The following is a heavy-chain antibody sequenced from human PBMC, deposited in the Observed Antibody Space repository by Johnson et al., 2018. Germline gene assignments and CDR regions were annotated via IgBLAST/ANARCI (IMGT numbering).Heavy chain of an antibody. D-gene: IGHD3-16*01. CDR2: IRSKGYGGTP. J-gene: IGHJ4*02. CDR1: GFTFDDFA. CDR3: SRALFRGAPTPWDY. Sequence: EVQLVESGGGFAKPGRSLRLSCATSGFTFDDFAMSWFRQAPGKGLEWVCFIRSKGYGGTPEYAASVKGRFTILRDDSKSIAYLQMNSLKTEDTAVYFCSRALFRGAPTPWDYWGQGTLVTVSS. V-gene: IGHV3-49*05.